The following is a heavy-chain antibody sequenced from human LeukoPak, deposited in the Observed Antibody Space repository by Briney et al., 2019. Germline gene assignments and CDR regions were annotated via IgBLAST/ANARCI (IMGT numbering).Heavy chain of an antibody. J-gene: IGHJ4*02. V-gene: IGHV4-61*02. D-gene: IGHD6-13*01. CDR3: ARDDIIIAAAGTFDY. Sequence: PSQTLSLTCTVSGGSISSGSYYWSWIRQPAGKGLEWIGRIYTSGSTNYNPPLKSRVTISVDTSKNQFSLKLSSVTAADTAVYYCARDDIIIAAAGTFDYWGQGTLVTVSS. CDR2: IYTSGST. CDR1: GGSISSGSYY.